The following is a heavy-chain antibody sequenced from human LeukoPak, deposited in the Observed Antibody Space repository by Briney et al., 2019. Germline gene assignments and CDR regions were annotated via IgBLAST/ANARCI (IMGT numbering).Heavy chain of an antibody. D-gene: IGHD6-6*01. Sequence: PGGSLRLSCAASGFTFSSYAMSWVRQAPGKGLEWVSSISNSGGSTYYADSVKGRFTISRDNSKNTLYLQMNSLRAEDTAVYFCAKWRNSAAARQGWDFDHWGQGTLVTASS. CDR2: ISNSGGST. J-gene: IGHJ4*02. CDR1: GFTFSSYA. CDR3: AKWRNSAAARQGWDFDH. V-gene: IGHV3-23*01.